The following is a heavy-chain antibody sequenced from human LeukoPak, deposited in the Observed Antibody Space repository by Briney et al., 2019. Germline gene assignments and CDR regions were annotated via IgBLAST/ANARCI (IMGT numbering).Heavy chain of an antibody. CDR2: IIPILGIA. CDR1: GGTFSSYA. J-gene: IGHJ4*02. CDR3: ARVDTAMVIDY. V-gene: IGHV1-69*04. Sequence: SVKLSCKASGGTFSSYAISWVRQAPGQGLEWMGRIIPILGIANYAQKFQGRVTITADKSTSTAYMELSSLRSEDTAVYYCARVDTAMVIDYWGQGTLVTVSS. D-gene: IGHD5-18*01.